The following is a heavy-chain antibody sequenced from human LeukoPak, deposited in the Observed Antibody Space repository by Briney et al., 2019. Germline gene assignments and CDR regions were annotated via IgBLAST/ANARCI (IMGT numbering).Heavy chain of an antibody. CDR3: ASTATTGFRGYFDY. D-gene: IGHD3-10*01. Sequence: KTSETLSLTCTVSGGSISSYYWSWIRQPAGKGLEWIGRIYTSGSTNYNPSLKSRVTMSVDTFKNQFSLKLSSVTAADTAVYYCASTATTGFRGYFDYWGQGTLVTVSS. CDR1: GGSISSYY. J-gene: IGHJ4*02. V-gene: IGHV4-4*07. CDR2: IYTSGST.